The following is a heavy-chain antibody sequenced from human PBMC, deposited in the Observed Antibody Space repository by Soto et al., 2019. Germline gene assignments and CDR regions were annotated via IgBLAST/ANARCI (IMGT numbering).Heavy chain of an antibody. CDR2: IYPGDSDT. D-gene: IGHD5-12*01. J-gene: IGHJ5*02. CDR1: GYSFTSYW. CDR3: ARRAYSGYDQGLNWSDP. Sequence: GESLKISCKGSGYSFTSYWIGWVRQMPGKGLEWMGIIYPGDSDTRYSPSFQGQVTTSADKSISTAYLQWSSLKASDTAMYYCARRAYSGYDQGLNWSDPWGQGTLVTVSS. V-gene: IGHV5-51*01.